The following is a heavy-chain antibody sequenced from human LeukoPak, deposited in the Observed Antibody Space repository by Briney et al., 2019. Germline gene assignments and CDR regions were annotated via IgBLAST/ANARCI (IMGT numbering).Heavy chain of an antibody. Sequence: SETLSLTCTVSGGSISSSSYYWGWIRQPPGKGLEWIGSIYYSGSTYYNPSLKSRVAISVDTSKNQFSLKLSSVTAADTAVYYCARHVGYCSSTSCYRWDYYYMDVWGKGTTVTVSS. D-gene: IGHD2-2*01. V-gene: IGHV4-39*01. J-gene: IGHJ6*03. CDR2: IYYSGST. CDR1: GGSISSSSYY. CDR3: ARHVGYCSSTSCYRWDYYYMDV.